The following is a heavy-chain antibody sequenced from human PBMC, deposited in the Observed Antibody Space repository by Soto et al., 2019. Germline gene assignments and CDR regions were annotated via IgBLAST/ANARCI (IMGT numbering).Heavy chain of an antibody. Sequence: SGGSLRLSCAASGFTFSSYGMHWVRQAPGKGLEWVAVISYDGSNKYYADSVKGRFTISRDNSKNTLYLQMNSLRAEDTAVYYCAKDADSSSWAFDIWGQGTMVT. CDR2: ISYDGSNK. J-gene: IGHJ3*02. CDR1: GFTFSSYG. D-gene: IGHD6-13*01. CDR3: AKDADSSSWAFDI. V-gene: IGHV3-30*18.